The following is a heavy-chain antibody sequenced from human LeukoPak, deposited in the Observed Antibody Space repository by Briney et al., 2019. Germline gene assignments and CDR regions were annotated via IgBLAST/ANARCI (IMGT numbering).Heavy chain of an antibody. Sequence: TGRSLRLSCAASGFTFSSYEMNWVSQAPGKGLGWVSYISGSGSTIYYADSVKGRFTIARDNAKNPLYLQMNSLRAEDTAVYYCARENDYSNGGLDYWGQGTLVTVSS. CDR3: ARENDYSNGGLDY. V-gene: IGHV3-48*03. J-gene: IGHJ4*02. CDR1: GFTFSSYE. CDR2: ISGSGSTI. D-gene: IGHD4-11*01.